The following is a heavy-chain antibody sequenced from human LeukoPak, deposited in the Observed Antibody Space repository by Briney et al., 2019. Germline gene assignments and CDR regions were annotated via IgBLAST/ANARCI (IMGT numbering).Heavy chain of an antibody. CDR2: IKQDGSEK. J-gene: IGHJ5*02. Sequence: GGSLRLSCAASGFTFSSYAMRWVRQAPGKGLEWVANIKQDGSEKYYVDSVKGRFTISRDNAKNSLYLQMNSLRAEDTAVYYCARAYEDFDWLGSHHWFDPWGQGTLVTVSS. D-gene: IGHD3-9*01. CDR3: ARAYEDFDWLGSHHWFDP. CDR1: GFTFSSYA. V-gene: IGHV3-7*01.